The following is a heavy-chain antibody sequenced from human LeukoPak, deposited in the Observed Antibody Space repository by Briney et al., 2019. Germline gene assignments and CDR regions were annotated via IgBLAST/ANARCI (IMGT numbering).Heavy chain of an antibody. J-gene: IGHJ3*02. D-gene: IGHD4-17*01. CDR3: ARNYGDYDAFDI. CDR2: IITFLDRA. Sequence: SVKVSCKASGGLFSSYTITWVRQAPGQGLEWMGRIITFLDRADYAQDFQGRVTITADKSTRTVYMELRRLRSEDTAVYYCARNYGDYDAFDIWGQGTMVTVSS. CDR1: GGLFSSYT. V-gene: IGHV1-69*02.